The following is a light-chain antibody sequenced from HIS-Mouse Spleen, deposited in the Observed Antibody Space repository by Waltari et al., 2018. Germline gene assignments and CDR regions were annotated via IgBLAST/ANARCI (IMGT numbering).Light chain of an antibody. CDR2: EVS. V-gene: IGLV2-14*01. CDR3: SSYTSSSTWV. CDR1: SSDVGGYNY. J-gene: IGLJ3*02. Sequence: QSALTQPASVSGSPGQSITISCTGTSSDVGGYNYVSWYQQHPGKAPKLMIYEVSNRPAGVATRSSGSKAGNTASLTISGLQAEDEADYYCSSYTSSSTWVFGGGTKLTVL.